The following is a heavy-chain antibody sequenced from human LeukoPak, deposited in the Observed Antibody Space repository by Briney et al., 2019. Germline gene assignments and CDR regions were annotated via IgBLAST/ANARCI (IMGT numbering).Heavy chain of an antibody. CDR2: INPNSGGT. J-gene: IGHJ6*03. V-gene: IGHV1-18*01. Sequence: ASVKVSCKASGYTFTSYGISWVRQAPGQGLEWMGWINPNSGGTNYAQKLQGRVTMTTDTSTSTAYMELRSLRSDDTAVYYCARCIAVAGTHYYYYYMDVWGKGTTVTVSS. CDR1: GYTFTSYG. CDR3: ARCIAVAGTHYYYYYMDV. D-gene: IGHD6-19*01.